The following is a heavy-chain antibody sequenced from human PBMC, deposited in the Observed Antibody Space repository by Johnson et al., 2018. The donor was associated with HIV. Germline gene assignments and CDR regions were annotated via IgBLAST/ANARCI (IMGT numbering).Heavy chain of an antibody. J-gene: IGHJ3*02. CDR3: AKAELIRFGELNDGFDI. Sequence: QAPGKGLEWVSYISSSGSTIYYADSVKGRFTISRDNSKNTLYLQMNNLGPEDTAVYYCAKAELIRFGELNDGFDIWGQGTMVTVSS. D-gene: IGHD3-10*01. CDR2: ISSSGSTI. V-gene: IGHV3-11*04.